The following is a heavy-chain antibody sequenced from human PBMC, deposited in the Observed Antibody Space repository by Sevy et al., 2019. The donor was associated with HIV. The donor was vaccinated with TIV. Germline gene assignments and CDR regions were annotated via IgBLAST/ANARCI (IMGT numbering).Heavy chain of an antibody. CDR2: LSSSTSTI. D-gene: IGHD6-6*01. Sequence: GGSLRLSCAASGFSFSGYNMNWVRQAPGKGLEWVSYLSSSTSTIHYADSVKGRFTISRDNAKNSLFLQMNSLRPEDTAKYYCTFSSDYYKYGWDVWGQGTTVTVSS. J-gene: IGHJ6*02. CDR3: TFSSDYYKYGWDV. V-gene: IGHV3-48*01. CDR1: GFSFSGYN.